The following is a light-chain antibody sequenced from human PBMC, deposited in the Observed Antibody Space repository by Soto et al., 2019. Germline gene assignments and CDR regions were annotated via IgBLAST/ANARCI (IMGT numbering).Light chain of an antibody. CDR2: EGS. J-gene: IGLJ1*01. CDR3: CLYAGSRTSHYV. CDR1: SSDVGSYNL. V-gene: IGLV2-23*01. Sequence: QSALTQPASVSGSPGQSITISCTGTSSDVGSYNLVSWYQQHPGKAPKLMIYEGSKRPSGVSNRFSGSKSGNTASLTISGLQAEDEADYYCCLYAGSRTSHYVFGTGTKLTVL.